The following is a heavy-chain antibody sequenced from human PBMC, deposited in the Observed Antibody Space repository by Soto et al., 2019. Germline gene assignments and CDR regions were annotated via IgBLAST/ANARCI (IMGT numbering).Heavy chain of an antibody. J-gene: IGHJ4*02. D-gene: IGHD4-17*01. CDR3: ASGLVTTLHY. V-gene: IGHV4-30-2*01. CDR2: IYHSGST. Sequence: SETLSLTSTVSGGSINSGGYCWSWIRQHPGKGLEWIGYIYHSGSTYYNPSLKSRVTISVDRSKNQFSLKLSSVTAADTAVYYCASGLVTTLHYWGQGTLVTVSS. CDR1: GGSINSGGYC.